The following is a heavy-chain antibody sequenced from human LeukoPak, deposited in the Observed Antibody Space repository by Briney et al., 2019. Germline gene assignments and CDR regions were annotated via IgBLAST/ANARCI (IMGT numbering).Heavy chain of an antibody. CDR1: GGTFSSYA. Sequence: SVEVSCKASGGTFSSYAISWVRQAPGQGLEWMGGIIPIFGTANYAQKFQGRVTITADESTSTAYMELSSLRSEDTAVYYCARSYYYGSGSPGANWFDPWGQGTLVTVSS. D-gene: IGHD3-10*01. J-gene: IGHJ5*02. V-gene: IGHV1-69*13. CDR3: ARSYYYGSGSPGANWFDP. CDR2: IIPIFGTA.